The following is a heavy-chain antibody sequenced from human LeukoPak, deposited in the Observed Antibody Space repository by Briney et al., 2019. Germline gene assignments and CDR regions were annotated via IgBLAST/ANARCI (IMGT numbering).Heavy chain of an antibody. CDR3: GRARNDAFDI. J-gene: IGHJ3*02. Sequence: GGSLRLSCAASGFTFSAYGMSWFRQAPGKGLEWVSAITYSSGNTYYADSVKGRFTISRHHSKNTLYLQMNSLRAEDTAVYYLGRARNDAFDIWGQGTMVTVSS. D-gene: IGHD1-14*01. V-gene: IGHV3-23*01. CDR1: GFTFSAYG. CDR2: ITYSSGNT.